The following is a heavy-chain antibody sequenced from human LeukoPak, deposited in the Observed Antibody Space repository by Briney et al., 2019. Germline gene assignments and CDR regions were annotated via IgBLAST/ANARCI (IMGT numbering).Heavy chain of an antibody. J-gene: IGHJ4*02. Sequence: SGGSLRLSCAASGFTFSSYAMHWVRQAPGKGLEWVAVISYDGSNKYYADSVKGRFTTSRDNSKNTLYLQMNSLRAEDTAVYYCARGEVGAPLDYWGQGTLVTVSS. D-gene: IGHD1-26*01. CDR3: ARGEVGAPLDY. V-gene: IGHV3-30-3*01. CDR1: GFTFSSYA. CDR2: ISYDGSNK.